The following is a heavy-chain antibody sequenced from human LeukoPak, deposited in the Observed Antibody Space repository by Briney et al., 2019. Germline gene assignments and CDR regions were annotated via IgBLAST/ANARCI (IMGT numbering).Heavy chain of an antibody. D-gene: IGHD3-10*01. V-gene: IGHV1-18*01. CDR2: ISAYNGNT. J-gene: IGHJ4*02. CDR1: GYTFTSYG. Sequence: ASVKVSCKASGYTFTSYGISWVRQAPGQGLEWMGWISAYNGNTNYAQKFQGRVTMTRDTSTSTVYMELSSLRSEDTAVYYCARGARGDYFDYWGQGTLVTVSS. CDR3: ARGARGDYFDY.